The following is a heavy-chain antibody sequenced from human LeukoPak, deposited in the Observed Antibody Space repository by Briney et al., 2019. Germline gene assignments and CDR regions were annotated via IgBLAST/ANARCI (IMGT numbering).Heavy chain of an antibody. Sequence: GGSLRLSCAASGFTFSSYEMNWVRQAPGKGLEWVSYISSSGSTIYYADSVKGRFTISRDNAKNSLYLQMNSLRAEDTAVYYCARAVVVMSYFDYWGQGTLSPSPQ. CDR3: ARAVVVMSYFDY. CDR2: ISSSGSTI. J-gene: IGHJ4*02. V-gene: IGHV3-48*03. CDR1: GFTFSSYE. D-gene: IGHD3-22*01.